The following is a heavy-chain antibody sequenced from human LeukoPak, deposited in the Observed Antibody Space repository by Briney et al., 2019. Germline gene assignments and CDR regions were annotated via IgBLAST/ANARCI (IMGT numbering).Heavy chain of an antibody. D-gene: IGHD5-24*01. CDR1: GFTFSSYA. CDR3: AKNGDGYNTPFDY. CDR2: ISGSGGRT. V-gene: IGHV3-23*01. Sequence: GGSLRLSCAASGFTFSSYAMSGVRQAPGKGLEWVSAISGSGGRTYYADSVKGRFTISRDNSKNTLYLQMNSLRADDTAVYYCAKNGDGYNTPFDYWGQGTLVTVSS. J-gene: IGHJ4*02.